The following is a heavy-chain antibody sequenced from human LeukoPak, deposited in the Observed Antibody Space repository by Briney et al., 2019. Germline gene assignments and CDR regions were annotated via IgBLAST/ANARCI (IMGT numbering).Heavy chain of an antibody. D-gene: IGHD1-26*01. CDR1: GGSISSYY. Sequence: SETLSLTCTVSGGSISSYYWSWIRQPPGKGLEWIGYIYYSGSTNYNPSLKSRVTISVDTSKNQFSLKLSSATAADTAVYYCAAIVRPYNWFDPWGQGTLVTVSS. CDR2: IYYSGST. V-gene: IGHV4-59*01. J-gene: IGHJ5*02. CDR3: AAIVRPYNWFDP.